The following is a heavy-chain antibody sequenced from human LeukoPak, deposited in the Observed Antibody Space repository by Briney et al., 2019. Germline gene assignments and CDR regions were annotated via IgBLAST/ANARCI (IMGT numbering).Heavy chain of an antibody. CDR3: ARDHGAGITIFGVVNLLDY. V-gene: IGHV3-30*04. D-gene: IGHD3-3*01. CDR1: RFTFSSHA. CDR2: ISYDGSKK. J-gene: IGHJ4*02. Sequence: PGGSLRLSCAASRFTFSSHAMHWVRQAPGKGLEWVAVISYDGSKKYYADSVKGRFTISRDNSKNTLYLQMNSLRAEDTAVYYCARDHGAGITIFGVVNLLDYWGQGILVTVSS.